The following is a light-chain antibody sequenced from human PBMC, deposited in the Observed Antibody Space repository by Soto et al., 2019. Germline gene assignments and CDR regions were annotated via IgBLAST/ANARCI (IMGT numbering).Light chain of an antibody. CDR2: DAS. J-gene: IGKJ3*01. V-gene: IGKV3-11*01. CDR1: QSVSSY. Sequence: IVLTQSPATLSLSPGERATLSCRASQSVSSYLAWYQQKPGQAPRLLIYDASNRATGIPARFSGSGSGTDFTLTISRLEPEDFAVSDCQQRSNRGTVGPGTNVDIX. CDR3: QQRSNRGT.